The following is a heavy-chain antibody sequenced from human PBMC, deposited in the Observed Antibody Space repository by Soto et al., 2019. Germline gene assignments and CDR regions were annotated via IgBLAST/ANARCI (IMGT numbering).Heavy chain of an antibody. CDR3: ARCDTAMVTHSYYGMDV. CDR2: IYPGDSDT. D-gene: IGHD5-18*01. J-gene: IGHJ6*02. CDR1: GYSFTSYW. Sequence: GESLKISCKGSGYSFTSYWIGWVRQMPGKGLEWMGIIYPGDSDTRYSPSFQGQVTISADKPISTAYLQWSSLKASDTAMYYCARCDTAMVTHSYYGMDVWGQGTTVTVSS. V-gene: IGHV5-51*04.